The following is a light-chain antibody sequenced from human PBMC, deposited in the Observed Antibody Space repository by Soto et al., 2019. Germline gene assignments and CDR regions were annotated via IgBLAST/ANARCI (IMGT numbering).Light chain of an antibody. J-gene: IGKJ1*01. Sequence: EIVLTKSPVTLSLSPGEIATIYCRASQSVSSSYLAWYQQKPGQAPRLLIYGASSRATGIPDRFSGSGSGTDFTLTISRLEPEDFAVYYCQQYGSSFGQGTKVDIK. CDR1: QSVSSSY. CDR3: QQYGSS. V-gene: IGKV3-20*01. CDR2: GAS.